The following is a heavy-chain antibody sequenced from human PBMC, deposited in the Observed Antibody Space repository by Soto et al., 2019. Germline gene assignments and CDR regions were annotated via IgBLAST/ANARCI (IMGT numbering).Heavy chain of an antibody. CDR1: GFNFKKFA. CDR2: ISCCGGSA. V-gene: IGHV3-23*01. CDR3: AKADGQQWLIPHLDN. Sequence: EVQLSESGGGVVQPGGSLRLSCVASGFNFKKFAMAWVRQAAGEGLEWVSGISCCGGSASYADSVKGRFSIARDDSKNTVSLQLNSLRVEDTAQYYGAKADGQQWLIPHLDNWGQGTLVTV. J-gene: IGHJ4*02. D-gene: IGHD6-19*01.